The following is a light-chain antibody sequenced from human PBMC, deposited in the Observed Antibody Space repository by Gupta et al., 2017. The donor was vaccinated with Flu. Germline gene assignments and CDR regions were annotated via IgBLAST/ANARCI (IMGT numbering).Light chain of an antibody. CDR3: QQDYSHRA. CDR1: QSISSW. CDR2: KAS. J-gene: IGKJ1*01. V-gene: IGKV1-5*03. Sequence: DIQMTQSPSTLAASVGDRVTITCRASQSISSWLAWYQQKPGKAPKLLIYKASRLQSGVPSRFSGSGSRTEFPLTNRSLQPDDSATYYCQQDYSHRAFGQGTQVEIK.